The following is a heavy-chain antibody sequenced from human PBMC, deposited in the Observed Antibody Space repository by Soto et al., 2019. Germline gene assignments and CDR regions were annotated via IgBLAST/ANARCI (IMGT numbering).Heavy chain of an antibody. CDR2: IYWDDDK. D-gene: IGHD5-18*01. CDR1: GFSLSTSGVG. Sequence: SGPTLVNPTQTLALTCTFSGFSLSTSGVGVGWIRKAPGKALEWLAVIYWDDDKRYSPSLKSRLTIAKDTSKNQVVLTMADMDPVDTATYFCAHRGYMYGNWDHGYFDYWGQGALVTVSS. V-gene: IGHV2-5*02. J-gene: IGHJ4*02. CDR3: AHRGYMYGNWDHGYFDY.